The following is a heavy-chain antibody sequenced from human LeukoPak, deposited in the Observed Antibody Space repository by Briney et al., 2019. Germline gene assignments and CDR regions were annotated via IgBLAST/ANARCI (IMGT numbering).Heavy chain of an antibody. Sequence: GRSLRLSCAASGFIFTSYAMHWARQAPGTGLEWVAAIWSDGSNKYYTDSVKGRFTISRDNSKNTLYLQMSSLRAEDTAVYYCVKDRHGTFSFDYWGQGALVTVSS. CDR1: GFIFTSYA. V-gene: IGHV3-33*06. CDR2: IWSDGSNK. J-gene: IGHJ4*02. D-gene: IGHD1-26*01. CDR3: VKDRHGTFSFDY.